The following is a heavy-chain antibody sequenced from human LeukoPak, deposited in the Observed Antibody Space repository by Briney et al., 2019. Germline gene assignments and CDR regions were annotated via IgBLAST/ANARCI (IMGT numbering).Heavy chain of an antibody. J-gene: IGHJ5*02. CDR1: GFTFSTYS. Sequence: PGGSLRLSCAASGFTFSTYSMHWVRQAPGKGLEWVSVIYSGGSTYYADSVKGRFTISRDNSKNTLYLQMNSLRAEDTAVYYCARSLYGDYANWFDPWGQGTLVTVSS. V-gene: IGHV3-53*01. CDR2: IYSGGST. D-gene: IGHD4-17*01. CDR3: ARSLYGDYANWFDP.